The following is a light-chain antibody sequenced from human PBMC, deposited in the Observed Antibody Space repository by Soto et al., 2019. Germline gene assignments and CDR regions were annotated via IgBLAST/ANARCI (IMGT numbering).Light chain of an antibody. V-gene: IGKV3-15*01. CDR3: QQYNNWPRT. Sequence: EIVMTQSSATLSVSPWERATLPCRASHSVIYNVAWYQKKPGQAPRLLIYAASARATGIPTRFSGSGSGTEFTLTISSRQSEDLAVYYCQQYNNWPRTFGQGTKVDIK. CDR1: HSVIYN. J-gene: IGKJ1*01. CDR2: AAS.